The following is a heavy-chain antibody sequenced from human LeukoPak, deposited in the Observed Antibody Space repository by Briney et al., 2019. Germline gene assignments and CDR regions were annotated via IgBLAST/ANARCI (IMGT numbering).Heavy chain of an antibody. D-gene: IGHD5-18*01. Sequence: SETLSLTCTVSGGSISSYYWSWIRQPPGKGLEWIGYIYTSGSTNYNPSLKSRVTISVDTSKNQFSLKLGSVTAADTAVYYCASGRGYSYGYVGYFDYWGQGTLVTVSS. CDR3: ASGRGYSYGYVGYFDY. CDR2: IYTSGST. J-gene: IGHJ4*02. V-gene: IGHV4-4*09. CDR1: GGSISSYY.